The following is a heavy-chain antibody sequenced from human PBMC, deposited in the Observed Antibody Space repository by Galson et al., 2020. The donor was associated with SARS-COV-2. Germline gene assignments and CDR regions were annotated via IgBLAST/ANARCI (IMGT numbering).Heavy chain of an antibody. Sequence: ASVKVSCKASGYTFTSYGISWVRQAPGQGLEWMGWISAYNGNTNYAQKLQGRVTMTTDTSTSTAYMELRSLRSDDTAVYYCARDNDFWSGYHQPLDYWGQGTLVTVSS. V-gene: IGHV1-18*01. CDR1: GYTFTSYG. J-gene: IGHJ4*02. CDR3: ARDNDFWSGYHQPLDY. D-gene: IGHD3-3*01. CDR2: ISAYNGNT.